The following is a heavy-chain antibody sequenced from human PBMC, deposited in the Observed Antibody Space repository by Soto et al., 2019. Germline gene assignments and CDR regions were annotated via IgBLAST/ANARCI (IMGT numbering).Heavy chain of an antibody. CDR3: ARDLNLGSFDY. CDR2: ISPFNGNT. J-gene: IGHJ4*02. Sequence: ASVKVSCKSSGYPFTHYGITWIRQAPGQGLEWMGWISPFNGNTNYGQTVQGRVTLTTETSTSTVYMELRSLRSDDTAVYYCARDLNLGSFDYWGQGTLVTVSS. CDR1: GYPFTHYG. V-gene: IGHV1-18*01.